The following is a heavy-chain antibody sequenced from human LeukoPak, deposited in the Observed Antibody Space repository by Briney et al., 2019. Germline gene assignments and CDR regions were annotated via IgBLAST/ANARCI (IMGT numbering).Heavy chain of an antibody. Sequence: GGSLRLSCAASGFTFSSYAMNWVRQAPGRGLEWVSGFSGSGGTTYYADSVKGRFTISRDNSKSTLYLQMNSLRAEDTAVYYCANGNRCTSPNCLGYYYFYMDVWGKGTTATVSS. V-gene: IGHV3-23*01. CDR1: GFTFSSYA. J-gene: IGHJ6*03. D-gene: IGHD2-8*01. CDR2: FSGSGGTT. CDR3: ANGNRCTSPNCLGYYYFYMDV.